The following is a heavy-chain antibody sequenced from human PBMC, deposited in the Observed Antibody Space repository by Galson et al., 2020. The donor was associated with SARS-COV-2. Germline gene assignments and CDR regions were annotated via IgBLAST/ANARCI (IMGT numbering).Heavy chain of an antibody. CDR2: IDWDDDK. D-gene: IGHD6-19*01. V-gene: IGHV2-70*01. CDR1: RFSLRTRGMC. J-gene: IGHJ6*02. Sequence: SGPTLVKTTQTLTLTCTFSRFSLRTRGMCVSWIRQPPGNALDWLALIDWDDDKYYSTSLKTRLTISKDTSKNQVVLTMPNMDPVDTVTYYCELGYSSGWYYYGMDVWCQGTTVTVSS. CDR3: ELGYSSGWYYYGMDV.